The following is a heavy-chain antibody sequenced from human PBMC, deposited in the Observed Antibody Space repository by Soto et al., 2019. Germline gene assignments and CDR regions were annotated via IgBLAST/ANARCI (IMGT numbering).Heavy chain of an antibody. J-gene: IGHJ3*02. CDR2: ILVDGRT. CDR3: AKATATGGGAFDI. CDR1: GFTCSSYD. Sequence: EVQMFESGGGLAQPGGSLRLSCAASGFTCSSYDMSWVRQAPGKGLEWVSTILVDGRTFYVDSVKGRFTISRDSSQNTVYLQMNSLTVGDTALYYCAKATATGGGAFDICGQGTMVTVSS. D-gene: IGHD2-8*02. V-gene: IGHV3-23*01.